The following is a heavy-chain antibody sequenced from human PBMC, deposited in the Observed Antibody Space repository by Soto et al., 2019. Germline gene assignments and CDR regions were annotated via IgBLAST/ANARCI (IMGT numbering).Heavy chain of an antibody. CDR2: IKEDGSEK. J-gene: IGHJ4*02. CDR1: GFTFCSYW. Sequence: GGSLKLCCAASGFTFCSYWMSWVRPAPGKGLEWVANIKEDGSEKHYVDSVKGRFTISRDNAKSSLYLQMNSLRAEDTAVYFCTKDLGYTHGSSAFWGQGTLVTVSS. D-gene: IGHD5-18*01. V-gene: IGHV3-7*03. CDR3: TKDLGYTHGSSAF.